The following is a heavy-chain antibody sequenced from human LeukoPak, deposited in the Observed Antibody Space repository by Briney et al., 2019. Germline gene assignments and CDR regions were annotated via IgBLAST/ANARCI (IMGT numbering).Heavy chain of an antibody. CDR1: GYTLTELS. CDR2: FDPEDGET. D-gene: IGHD3-3*01. CDR3: AREPPIYDFWSGYYTYFDY. J-gene: IGHJ4*02. V-gene: IGHV1-24*01. Sequence: ASVKVSCKVSGYTLTELSMHWVRQAPGKGLEWMGGFDPEDGETIYAQKFQGRVTMTEDTSTDTAYMELSSLRSEDTAVYYCAREPPIYDFWSGYYTYFDYWGQGTLVTVSS.